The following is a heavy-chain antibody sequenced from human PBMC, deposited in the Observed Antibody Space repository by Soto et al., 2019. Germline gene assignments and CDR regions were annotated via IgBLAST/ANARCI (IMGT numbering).Heavy chain of an antibody. CDR3: ARVVMTTVPASYYYGVDV. D-gene: IGHD4-4*01. Sequence: ASVKVSCKASGGTFSSYAISWVRQAPGQGLEWMGRIIPFIGTANYAQKFQGRVTITADESTSTAYMELTSLRSEDTAVYYCARVVMTTVPASYYYGVDVWGQGTTVTVSS. V-gene: IGHV1-69*11. J-gene: IGHJ6*02. CDR1: GGTFSSYA. CDR2: IIPFIGTA.